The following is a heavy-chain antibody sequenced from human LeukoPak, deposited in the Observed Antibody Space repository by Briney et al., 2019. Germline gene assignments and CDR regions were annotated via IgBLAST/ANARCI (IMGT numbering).Heavy chain of an antibody. CDR1: GGSISSYY. CDR3: ARSPVGIAARLLSTLFYFDY. CDR2: IYTSGST. V-gene: IGHV4-4*07. J-gene: IGHJ4*02. Sequence: PSETLSLTCTVSGGSISSYYWSWIRQPAGKGLEWIGRIYTSGSTNYNPSLKSRVTMSVDTSKNQFSLKLSSVTAADTAVYYCARSPVGIAARLLSTLFYFDYWGQGTLVTVSS. D-gene: IGHD6-6*01.